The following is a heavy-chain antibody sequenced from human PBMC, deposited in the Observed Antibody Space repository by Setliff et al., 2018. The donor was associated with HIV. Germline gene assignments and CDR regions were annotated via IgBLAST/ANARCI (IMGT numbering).Heavy chain of an antibody. D-gene: IGHD2-2*01. CDR1: GASISSYY. V-gene: IGHV4-59*01. CDR2: IYNSVTT. Sequence: SETLSLTCSVPGASISSYYWSWIRQPPGKGLQWIGFIYNSVTTNYNPSLKSRVTISLDTSKNQFSLKLTSVTAADTAVYYCARGGTSSNWFGPWGQGTLVTVSS. J-gene: IGHJ5*02. CDR3: ARGGTSSNWFGP.